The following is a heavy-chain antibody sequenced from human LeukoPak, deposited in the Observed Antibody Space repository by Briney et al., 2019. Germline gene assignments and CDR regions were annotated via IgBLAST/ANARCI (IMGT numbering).Heavy chain of an antibody. J-gene: IGHJ4*02. V-gene: IGHV4-30-2*01. CDR1: GGSISSGGYS. D-gene: IGHD5-18*01. Sequence: SKTLSLTCAVSGGSISSGGYSWSWIRQPPGKGLEWIGYIYHSGSTYYNPSLKSRVTISVDRSKNQFSLKLSSVTAADTAVYYCARDGSDTAMGYFDYWGQGTLVTVSS. CDR2: IYHSGST. CDR3: ARDGSDTAMGYFDY.